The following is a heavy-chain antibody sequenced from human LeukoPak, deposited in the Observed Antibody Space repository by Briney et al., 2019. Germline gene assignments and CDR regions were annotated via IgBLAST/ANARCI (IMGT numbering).Heavy chain of an antibody. CDR3: ARGLGEMATISPFDY. CDR1: GGSISSGGYY. CDR2: IYYSGST. D-gene: IGHD5-24*01. J-gene: IGHJ4*02. V-gene: IGHV4-31*03. Sequence: SETLSLTCTASGGSISSGGYYWSWIRQHPGKGLEWIGYIYYSGSTYYNPSLKSRVTISVDTSKNQFSLKLSSVTAADTAVYYCARGLGEMATISPFDYWGQGTLVTVSS.